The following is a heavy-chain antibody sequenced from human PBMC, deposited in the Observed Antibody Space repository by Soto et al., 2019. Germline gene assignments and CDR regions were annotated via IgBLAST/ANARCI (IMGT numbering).Heavy chain of an antibody. CDR3: VGARGRLVGFDY. V-gene: IGHV4-34*01. CDR2: IDGSGNT. Sequence: QVQLQQWGAGLLKPSETLSLTCAVNSESLSGYYWSWIRQSPGKGLEWIGEIDGSGNTNYSPSLRSRVAMSVDTSKNHCSLNLNSVSAADTAAYYCVGARGRLVGFDYWGQGTLITVSS. D-gene: IGHD1-26*01. CDR1: SESLSGYY. J-gene: IGHJ4*02.